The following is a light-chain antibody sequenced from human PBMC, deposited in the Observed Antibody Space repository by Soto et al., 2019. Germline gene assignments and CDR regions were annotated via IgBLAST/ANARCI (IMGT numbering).Light chain of an antibody. CDR1: QSISAW. V-gene: IGKV1-5*03. J-gene: IGKJ1*01. Sequence: DIQMTQSPSTLSASVGDRVSINCRASQSISAWLAWYQQKPGKAPRLLIYKASTLEIGVPSRFSSSGSGTEFTLTISSLQPDDVATYYCQQYNDYSWTFGQGTKVEIK. CDR3: QQYNDYSWT. CDR2: KAS.